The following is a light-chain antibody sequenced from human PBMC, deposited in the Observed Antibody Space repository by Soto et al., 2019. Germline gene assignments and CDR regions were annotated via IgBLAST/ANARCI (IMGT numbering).Light chain of an antibody. CDR3: QTWGAGIPWV. V-gene: IGLV4-69*01. J-gene: IGLJ3*02. Sequence: QLVLTQSPSASASLGASVKLTCTLSSGHSSYAIAWHQQQPEKGPRFLMNINSDGSHNNGDEIPDRFSGSSSGAERYLTISSLQSEDEADYYCQTWGAGIPWVFGGGTKLTVL. CDR2: INSDGSH. CDR1: SGHSSYA.